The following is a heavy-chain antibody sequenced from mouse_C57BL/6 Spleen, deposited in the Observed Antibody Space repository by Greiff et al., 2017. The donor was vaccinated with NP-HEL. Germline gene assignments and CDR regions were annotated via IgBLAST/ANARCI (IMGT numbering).Heavy chain of an antibody. D-gene: IGHD2-2*01. CDR1: GYTFTSYT. CDR3: AMGLWFFDY. J-gene: IGHJ2*01. Sequence: VKLMESGAELARPGASVKMSCKASGYTFTSYTMHWVKQRPGQGLEWIGYINPSSGYTKYNQKFKDKATLTADKSSSTAYMQLSSLTSEDSAVYYCAMGLWFFDYWGQGTTLTVSS. V-gene: IGHV1-4*01. CDR2: INPSSGYT.